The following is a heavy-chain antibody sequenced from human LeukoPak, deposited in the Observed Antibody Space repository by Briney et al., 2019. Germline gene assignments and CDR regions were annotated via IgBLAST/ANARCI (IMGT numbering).Heavy chain of an antibody. CDR2: IYSGGST. V-gene: IGHV3-53*01. D-gene: IGHD2-15*01. Sequence: GGSLRLSCAASGFTVSRNYMRWVRQAPGKGLEWVSVIYSGGSTYYADSVKGRFTISRDNSKNTLYLQMNSLRAEDTDVYYCAVGGAGYCSGGSCPYYFDYWGQGTLVTVSS. CDR3: AVGGAGYCSGGSCPYYFDY. J-gene: IGHJ4*02. CDR1: GFTVSRNY.